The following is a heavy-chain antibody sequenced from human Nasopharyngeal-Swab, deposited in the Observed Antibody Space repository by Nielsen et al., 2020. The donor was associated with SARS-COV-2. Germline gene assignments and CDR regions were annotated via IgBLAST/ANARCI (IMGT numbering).Heavy chain of an antibody. V-gene: IGHV4-34*01. CDR3: ARGTAAFDS. Sequence: SETLSLTCAVYGGSFSGYYWSWIRQPPGKGLEWIGEINHSGSTNYNPSLKSRVTISVDTSKNQFSLKLSSVTAADTAVYYCARGTAAFDSRGTGPLAPFSS. CDR1: GGSFSGYY. J-gene: IGHJ5*01. CDR2: INHSGST. D-gene: IGHD2-15*01.